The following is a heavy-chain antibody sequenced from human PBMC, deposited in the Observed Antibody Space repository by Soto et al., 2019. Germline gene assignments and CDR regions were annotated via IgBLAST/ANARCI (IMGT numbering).Heavy chain of an antibody. CDR2: INPNSGGT. V-gene: IGHV1-2*02. Sequence: ASVKGSCKASGYTFTGYYMHWVRQAPGQGLEWMGWINPNSGGTNYAQKFQGRVTMTRDTSISTAYMELSRLRSDDTAVYYCARVPRIAVAGRYYYYDMDVWGQGTTVTVSS. CDR3: ARVPRIAVAGRYYYYDMDV. CDR1: GYTFTGYY. J-gene: IGHJ6*02. D-gene: IGHD6-19*01.